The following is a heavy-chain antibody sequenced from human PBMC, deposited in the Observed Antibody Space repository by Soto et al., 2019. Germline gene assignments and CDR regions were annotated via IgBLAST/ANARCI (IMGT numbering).Heavy chain of an antibody. CDR2: TRNKANSYTT. Sequence: SGFTFSDHYMDWVRQAPGKGLEWVGRTRNKANSYTTEYAASVKGRFTISRDDSKNSLYLQMDSLKTEDTAMYYCASTSRFGSSGYYYGASDVWGQGTMVTVSS. CDR3: ASTSRFGSSGYYYGASDV. J-gene: IGHJ3*01. V-gene: IGHV3-72*01. CDR1: GFTFSDHY. D-gene: IGHD3-22*01.